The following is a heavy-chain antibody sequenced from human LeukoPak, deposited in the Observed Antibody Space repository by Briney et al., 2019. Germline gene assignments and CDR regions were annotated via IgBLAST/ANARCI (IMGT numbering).Heavy chain of an antibody. Sequence: GGSLRLSCAASGFTFSSYDMHWVRQATGKGLEWVSAIGTAGDTYYPGSVTGRFTIYRENAKNSLYLQMNSLRAGDTAVYYCARARCSGGSCYWFDPWGQGTLVTVSS. D-gene: IGHD2-15*01. J-gene: IGHJ5*02. V-gene: IGHV3-13*01. CDR1: GFTFSSYD. CDR3: ARARCSGGSCYWFDP. CDR2: IGTAGDT.